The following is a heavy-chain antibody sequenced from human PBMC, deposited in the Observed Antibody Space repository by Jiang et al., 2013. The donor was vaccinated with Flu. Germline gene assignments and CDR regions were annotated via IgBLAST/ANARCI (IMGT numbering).Heavy chain of an antibody. CDR2: VNARHGNT. V-gene: IGHV1-3*01. D-gene: IGHD4-23*01. CDR1: GYSFTSYA. J-gene: IGHJ4*02. CDR3: ARAPYTPVGTTAPFDF. Sequence: GAEVKKPGASVKVSCEASGYSFTSYALHWLRQAPGQRPEWMGWVNARHGNTKYSRTFQGRLTITRDASASTVYMELSSLRSEDSAVYYCARAPYTPVGTTAPFDFWGQGTLVTVSS.